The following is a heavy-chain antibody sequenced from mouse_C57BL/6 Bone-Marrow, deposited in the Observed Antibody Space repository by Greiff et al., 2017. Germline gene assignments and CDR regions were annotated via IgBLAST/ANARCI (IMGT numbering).Heavy chain of an antibody. CDR3: ARLTGTWGFAY. V-gene: IGHV1-64*01. J-gene: IGHJ3*01. CDR1: GYTFTSYW. CDR2: IHPNSGST. D-gene: IGHD4-1*01. Sequence: VQLQQPGAELVKPGASVKLSCKASGYTFTSYWMHWVKQRPGQGLEWIGMIHPNSGSTNYNEKFKSKATLTVDKSSSTAYMQLSSLTSEDSAVYYCARLTGTWGFAYWGQGTLVTVSA.